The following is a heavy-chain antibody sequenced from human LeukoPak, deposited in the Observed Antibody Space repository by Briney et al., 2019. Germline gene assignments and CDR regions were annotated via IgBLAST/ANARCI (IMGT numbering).Heavy chain of an antibody. CDR1: GFTFGSYI. Sequence: GGSLRLSCEASGFTFGSYIMNWVRQAPGKGLEWVSYISSSGSTIYYSDSVKGRFTISRDNAKNSLCLQMNSLRDEDTAVYYCARDLNLSFWGQGTLVTVSS. J-gene: IGHJ4*02. V-gene: IGHV3-48*02. D-gene: IGHD2/OR15-2a*01. CDR2: ISSSGSTI. CDR3: ARDLNLSF.